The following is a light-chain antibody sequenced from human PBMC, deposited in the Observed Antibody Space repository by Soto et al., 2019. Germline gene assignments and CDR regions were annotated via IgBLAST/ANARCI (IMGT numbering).Light chain of an antibody. CDR1: QSVSNSY. V-gene: IGKV3-20*01. Sequence: EIVLTQSPGTLSLSPGERATLSCRASQSVSNSYLAWYQQKPGQAPRLLIYGASSRATGIPDRFSGSGSGTEFTLTISRLLSEDFAVYYCQHYYNWRPRFGQGTKVDIK. J-gene: IGKJ1*01. CDR2: GAS. CDR3: QHYYNWRPR.